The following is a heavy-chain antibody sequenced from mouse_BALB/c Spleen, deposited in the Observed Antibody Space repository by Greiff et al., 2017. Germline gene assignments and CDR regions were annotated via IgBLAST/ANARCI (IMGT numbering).Heavy chain of an antibody. CDR1: GYTFTSYV. V-gene: IGHV1-14*01. D-gene: IGHD2-1*01. CDR2: INPYNDGT. CDR3: ASKSLYYGNHDGFAY. Sequence: EVKLQESGPELVKPGASVKMSCKASGYTFTSYVMHWVKQKPGQGLEWIGYINPYNDGTKYNEKFKGKATLTSDKSSSTAYMELSSLTSEDSAVYYCASKSLYYGNHDGFAYWGQGTLVTVSA. J-gene: IGHJ3*01.